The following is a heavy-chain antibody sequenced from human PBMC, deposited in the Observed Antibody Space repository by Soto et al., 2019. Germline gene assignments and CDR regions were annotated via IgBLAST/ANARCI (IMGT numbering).Heavy chain of an antibody. CDR3: AAVSSYDFWSGYYLPD. CDR1: GFTFTSSA. J-gene: IGHJ4*02. CDR2: IVVGSGNT. V-gene: IGHV1-58*02. Sequence: SVKVSCKTSGFTFTSSAMQWVRQARGQRLEWIGWIVVGSGNTNYAQKFQERVTITRDMSTSTAYMELSSLRSEDTAVYYCAAVSSYDFWSGYYLPDWGQGTLVTVSS. D-gene: IGHD3-3*01.